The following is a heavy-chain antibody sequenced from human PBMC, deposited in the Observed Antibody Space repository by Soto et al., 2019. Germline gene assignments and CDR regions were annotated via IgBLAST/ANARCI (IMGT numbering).Heavy chain of an antibody. D-gene: IGHD3-9*01. Sequence: PGGSLRLSCAASGFSFSTYGMHWVRQAPGKGLEWVAFISNDGSNKYYADSVKGRFTISRDNSKNTLYLQMNSLRAEDTAVYYCAKEGYDILTGYSKAFDYWGQGTLVTVSS. V-gene: IGHV3-30*18. CDR2: ISNDGSNK. CDR3: AKEGYDILTGYSKAFDY. J-gene: IGHJ4*02. CDR1: GFSFSTYG.